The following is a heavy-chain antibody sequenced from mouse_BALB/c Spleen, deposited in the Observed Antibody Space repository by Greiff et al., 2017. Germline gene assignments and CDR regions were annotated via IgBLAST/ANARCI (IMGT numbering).Heavy chain of an antibody. D-gene: IGHD2-10*01. V-gene: IGHV2-9-2*01. CDR3: VRTAYYAMDY. Sequence: QVQLKESGPGLVAPSQSLSITCTVSGFSLTSYDISWIRQPPGKGLEWLGVIWTGGGTNYNSAFMSRLSISKDNSKSQVFLKMNSLQTDDTAIYYCVRTAYYAMDYWGQGTTLTVSS. J-gene: IGHJ2*01. CDR2: IWTGGGT. CDR1: GFSLTSYD.